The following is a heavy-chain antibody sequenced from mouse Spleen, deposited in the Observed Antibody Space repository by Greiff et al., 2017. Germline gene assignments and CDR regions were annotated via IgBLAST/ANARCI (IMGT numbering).Heavy chain of an antibody. CDR3: ARGVTTAYYFDY. CDR2: IDPSDSYT. Sequence: QVQLQQPGAELVMPGASVKLSCKASGYTFTSYWIHWVKQRPGQGLEWIGEIDPSDSYTNYNQKFKGKATLTVDKSSSTAYMQLSSLTSEDSAVYYCARGVTTAYYFDYWGQGTTLTVSS. J-gene: IGHJ2*01. V-gene: IGHV1-69*01. CDR1: GYTFTSYW. D-gene: IGHD2-2*01.